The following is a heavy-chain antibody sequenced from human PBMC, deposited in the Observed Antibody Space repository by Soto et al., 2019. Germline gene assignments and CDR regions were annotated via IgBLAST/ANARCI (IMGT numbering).Heavy chain of an antibody. CDR2: IYYSGST. Sequence: PSETLSLTCTVSGGSISSSSYYWGWIRQPPGKGLEWIGSIYYSGSTYYNPSLKSRVTISVDTSKDQFSLKLSSVTAADTAVYYCARRDSGSYYTEFAFDIWGQGTMVTVSS. CDR1: GGSISSSSYY. D-gene: IGHD1-26*01. CDR3: ARRDSGSYYTEFAFDI. V-gene: IGHV4-39*01. J-gene: IGHJ3*02.